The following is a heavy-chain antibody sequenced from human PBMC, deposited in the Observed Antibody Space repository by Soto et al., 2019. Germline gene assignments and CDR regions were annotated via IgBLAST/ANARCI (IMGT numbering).Heavy chain of an antibody. D-gene: IGHD1-26*01. J-gene: IGHJ4*02. CDR1: GGTFSSYA. CDR3: ARISGSSDDFDY. V-gene: IGHV1-69*12. CDR2: IIPIFGTA. Sequence: QVQLVQSGAEVKKPGSSVKVSCKASGGTFSSYAISWVRQAPGQGLEWMGGIIPIFGTANYAQKFQGRVTITADAATSTAHRERGSLRSEDTAVYYCARISGSSDDFDYWGQGTLVTVSS.